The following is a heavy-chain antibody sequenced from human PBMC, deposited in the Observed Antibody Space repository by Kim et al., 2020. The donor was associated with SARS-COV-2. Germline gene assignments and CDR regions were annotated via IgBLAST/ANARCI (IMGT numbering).Heavy chain of an antibody. Sequence: TNDNPSLSSRITIAVDTSKNQFSLKLSSVTAADTAVYYCAGVEEIGWFDPWGQGTLVTVSS. CDR2: T. J-gene: IGHJ5*02. CDR3: AGVEEIGWFDP. V-gene: IGHV4-59*01.